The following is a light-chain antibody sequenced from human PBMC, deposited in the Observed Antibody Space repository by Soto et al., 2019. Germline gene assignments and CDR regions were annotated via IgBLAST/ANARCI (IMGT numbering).Light chain of an antibody. CDR1: SSDVGSYNL. CDR2: EGP. CDR3: CSYAGSNILV. J-gene: IGLJ3*02. V-gene: IGLV2-23*01. Sequence: QSVLTQPASVSGSPGQSITISCTGTSSDVGSYNLVSWYQQHPGEDPKLMIYEGPKRPSGVSNRFSGSKSGNTASLTISGLQAEDEADYYCCSYAGSNILVFGGGTKLTVL.